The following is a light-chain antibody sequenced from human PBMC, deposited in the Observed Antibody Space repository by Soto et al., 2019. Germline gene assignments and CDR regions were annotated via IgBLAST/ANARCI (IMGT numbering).Light chain of an antibody. CDR3: QQSDTTPYT. CDR2: AAS. CDR1: QSISSH. J-gene: IGKJ2*01. V-gene: IGKV1-39*01. Sequence: DLQMTQSPSTLSGSVGARVTITCRPSQSISSHLNWFQQKPGEAPTLLIYAASYLQSGVPSRFSGSGSGTDLTLTISSLQPEDCETYDGQQSDTTPYTFGQGTKVDIK.